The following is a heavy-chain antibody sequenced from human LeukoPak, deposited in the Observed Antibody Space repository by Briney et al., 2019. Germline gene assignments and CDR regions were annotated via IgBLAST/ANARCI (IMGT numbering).Heavy chain of an antibody. CDR3: ARGTYCGGDCNWFDP. Sequence: SETLSLTCTVSGGSICSYYWSWIRQPPGKGLEGIGYIYYSGSTDYNPSLKSRVTISVDTSKNQFSLKLSSVTAADTAVYYCARGTYCGGDCNWFDPWGQGTLVTVSS. J-gene: IGHJ5*02. V-gene: IGHV4-59*01. CDR1: GGSICSYY. CDR2: IYYSGST. D-gene: IGHD2-21*02.